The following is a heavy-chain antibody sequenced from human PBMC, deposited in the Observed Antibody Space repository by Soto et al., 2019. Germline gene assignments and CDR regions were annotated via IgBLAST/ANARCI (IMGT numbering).Heavy chain of an antibody. CDR1: GYTFTSYA. J-gene: IGHJ6*02. V-gene: IGHV1-3*01. D-gene: IGHD3-22*01. Sequence: GASVKVSCKASGYTFTSYAMHWVRQAPGQRLEWMGWINAGNGNTKYSQKFQGRVTITRDTSASTAYMELSSLRSEDTAVYYCARAYSSGYYSPNYYYGMDVWGQGTTVTVSS. CDR3: ARAYSSGYYSPNYYYGMDV. CDR2: INAGNGNT.